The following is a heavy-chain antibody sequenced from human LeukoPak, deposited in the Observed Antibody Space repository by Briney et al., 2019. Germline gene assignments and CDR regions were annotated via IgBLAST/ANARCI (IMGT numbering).Heavy chain of an antibody. J-gene: IGHJ3*02. CDR2: ISAYNGNT. Sequence: ASVKVSCKASGYTFSSYGITWVRQAPGQGLEWMGWISAYNGNTNYEQKFQDRVTMTTETSTSTAYMELRSLRSDDTAVYYCARDVTGEQQPVLYGWAASDIWGQGTMVTVSS. CDR3: ARDVTGEQQPVLYGWAASDI. V-gene: IGHV1-18*01. CDR1: GYTFSSYG. D-gene: IGHD6-13*01.